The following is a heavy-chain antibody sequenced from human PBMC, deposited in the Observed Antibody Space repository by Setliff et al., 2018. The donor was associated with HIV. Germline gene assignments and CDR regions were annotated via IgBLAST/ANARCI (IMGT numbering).Heavy chain of an antibody. CDR1: GFTFSNYE. Sequence: GGSLRLSCAASGFTFSNYEMNWVRQAPGKGLEWISYITGSSNDIYYADSVKGRFTISRDNSKNTLYLQMNSLRAEDTAVYYCARVSVLRYFDYWGQGTLVTVSS. CDR2: ITGSSNDI. V-gene: IGHV3-48*01. J-gene: IGHJ4*02. D-gene: IGHD2-8*01. CDR3: ARVSVLRYFDY.